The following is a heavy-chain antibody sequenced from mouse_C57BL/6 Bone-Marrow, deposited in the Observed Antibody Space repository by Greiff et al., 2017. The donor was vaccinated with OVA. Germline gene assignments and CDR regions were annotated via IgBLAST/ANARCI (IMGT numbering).Heavy chain of an antibody. CDR3: ARGDGYYNYAMDY. J-gene: IGHJ4*01. Sequence: QVQLQQPGAELVRPGSSVKLSCKASGYTFTSYWMHWVKQRPIQGLEWIGNIDPSDSETHYNQKFKDKATLTVDKSSSTAYMQLSSLTSEDSAVYYCARGDGYYNYAMDYWGQGTSVTVSS. CDR1: GYTFTSYW. V-gene: IGHV1-52*01. D-gene: IGHD2-3*01. CDR2: IDPSDSET.